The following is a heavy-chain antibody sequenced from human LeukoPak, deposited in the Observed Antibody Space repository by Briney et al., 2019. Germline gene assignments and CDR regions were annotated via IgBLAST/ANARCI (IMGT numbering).Heavy chain of an antibody. J-gene: IGHJ4*02. Sequence: SETLSLTRTVSGDSMSSYYWSWIRQPPGKGLEWIGYIYYSGHTNYNPSLKSRVTISVDTSKNQFSLKMRSVTAADTAVYYCARDRRDTSMVWDYWGRGTLVTVSS. CDR3: ARDRRDTSMVWDY. CDR1: GDSMSSYY. CDR2: IYYSGHT. D-gene: IGHD5-18*01. V-gene: IGHV4-59*01.